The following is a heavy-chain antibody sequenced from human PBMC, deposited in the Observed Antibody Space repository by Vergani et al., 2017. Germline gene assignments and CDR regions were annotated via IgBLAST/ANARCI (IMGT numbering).Heavy chain of an antibody. CDR1: GFTFSSYA. J-gene: IGHJ4*02. Sequence: EVQLLESGGGLVQPGGSLRLSRAASGFTFSSYAMSWVRQAPGKGLEWVSAISGSGGRTYYADSVKGRFTISRDNSKNTLYLQMNSLRAEDTAVYYCALTRYYGSGSYPFDYWGQGTLVTVSS. CDR3: ALTRYYGSGSYPFDY. D-gene: IGHD3-10*01. V-gene: IGHV3-23*01. CDR2: ISGSGGRT.